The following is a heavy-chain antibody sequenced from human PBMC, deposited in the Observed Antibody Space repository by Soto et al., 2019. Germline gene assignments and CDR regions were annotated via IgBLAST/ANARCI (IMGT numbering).Heavy chain of an antibody. D-gene: IGHD3-10*01. CDR2: IKSGGDT. Sequence: GGSLRLSCAASKFLVSKNYINWVRQAPGKGLEWVALIKSGGDTYYTDSVTGRFTISRDNSKNTVFLQMSSLRAGDTAVYYCARDPFAVSDGRSFDPWGQGTLVTVSS. CDR1: KFLVSKNY. V-gene: IGHV3-66*01. CDR3: ARDPFAVSDGRSFDP. J-gene: IGHJ5*02.